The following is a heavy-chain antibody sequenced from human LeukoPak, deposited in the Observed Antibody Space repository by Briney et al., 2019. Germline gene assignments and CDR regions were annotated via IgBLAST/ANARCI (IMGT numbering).Heavy chain of an antibody. CDR1: GFTFSSYA. CDR3: AKARAVFGVVIAYYFDY. J-gene: IGHJ4*02. V-gene: IGHV3-23*01. Sequence: GSLRLSCAASGFTFSSYAMSWVRQAPGKGLEWVSAISGSGGSTYYADSVKGRFTISRDNSKNTLYLQMNSLRAEDTAVYYCAKARAVFGVVIAYYFDYWGQGTLVTVSS. D-gene: IGHD3-3*01. CDR2: ISGSGGST.